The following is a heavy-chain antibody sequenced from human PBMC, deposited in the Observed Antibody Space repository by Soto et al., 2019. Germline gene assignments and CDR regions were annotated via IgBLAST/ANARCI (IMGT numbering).Heavy chain of an antibody. CDR1: GYTFTGYY. Sequence: QVQLVQSGAEVKKPGASVKVSCKASGYTFTGYYMHWVRQAPGQGLEWMGWINPNSGGTNYAQKFQGRVTMTRDTSISTAYMELSRLRSDDTAVYYCASSAVAGTADYYYYGMDVWGQGTTVTVSS. CDR3: ASSAVAGTADYYYYGMDV. CDR2: INPNSGGT. J-gene: IGHJ6*02. V-gene: IGHV1-2*02. D-gene: IGHD6-19*01.